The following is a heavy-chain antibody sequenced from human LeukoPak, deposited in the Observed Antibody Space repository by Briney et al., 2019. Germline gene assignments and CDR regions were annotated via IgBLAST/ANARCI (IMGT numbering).Heavy chain of an antibody. Sequence: GGSLRLSCAASGLTFNIYALHWVRQAPGKGLEWVARISYDGSNKYYADSVKGRFTISRDNSKNTLYLQMNSLRPEDTAMYYCARDTYDSIHGMDVWGQGTTVTVSS. CDR1: GLTFNIYA. D-gene: IGHD3-22*01. CDR2: ISYDGSNK. V-gene: IGHV3-30*04. J-gene: IGHJ6*02. CDR3: ARDTYDSIHGMDV.